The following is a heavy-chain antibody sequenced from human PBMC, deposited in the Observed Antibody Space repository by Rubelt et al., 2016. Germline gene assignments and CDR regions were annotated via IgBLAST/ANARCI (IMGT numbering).Heavy chain of an antibody. D-gene: IGHD5-18*01. CDR3: ASYSYGYPFDY. CDR2: ISSSSSTI. V-gene: IGHV3-48*04. Sequence: EVQLVESGGGLVQPGGSLRLSCAASGFTFSSYSMNWVRQAPGKGLEWVSYISSSSSTIYYADSVKGRFTISRDNAKNSLYLQMNSLRAEDTAVYYCASYSYGYPFDYWGQGTLVTVSS. J-gene: IGHJ4*02. CDR1: GFTFSSYS.